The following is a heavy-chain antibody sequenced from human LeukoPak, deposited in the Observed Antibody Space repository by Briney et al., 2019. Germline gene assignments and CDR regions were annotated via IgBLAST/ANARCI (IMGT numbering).Heavy chain of an antibody. D-gene: IGHD6-6*01. Sequence: SQTLSLTCTVSGGSISSGGYYWSWIRQPPGKGLEWIGEINHSGSTNYDPSLKSRVTISVDTSKNQFSLKLSSVTAADTAVYYCARVHREIAARLLAKNDAFDIWGQGTMVTVSS. V-gene: IGHV4-30-2*01. CDR1: GGSISSGGYY. CDR3: ARVHREIAARLLAKNDAFDI. CDR2: INHSGST. J-gene: IGHJ3*02.